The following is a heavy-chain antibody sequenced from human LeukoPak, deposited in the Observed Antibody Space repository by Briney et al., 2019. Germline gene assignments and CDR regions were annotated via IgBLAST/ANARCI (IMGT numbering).Heavy chain of an antibody. CDR3: ARDTICSGGSCYWYY. D-gene: IGHD2-15*01. Sequence: SETLSLTCTVSGGSISSYYWSWIRQPPGKGLEWIGYIYYSGSTNYNPSLKSRVTISVDTSKNQFSLKLSSVTAADTAVYYCARDTICSGGSCYWYYWGQGTLVTVSS. V-gene: IGHV4-59*12. CDR1: GGSISSYY. J-gene: IGHJ4*02. CDR2: IYYSGST.